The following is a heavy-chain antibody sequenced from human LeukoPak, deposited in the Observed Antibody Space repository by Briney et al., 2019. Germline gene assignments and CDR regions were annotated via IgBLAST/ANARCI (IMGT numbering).Heavy chain of an antibody. CDR1: GYSFTTYW. CDR2: IYPGDSDT. V-gene: IGHV5-51*01. CDR3: ARHFYCSDGSCDHNWFDS. J-gene: IGHJ5*01. D-gene: IGHD2-15*01. Sequence: GESLMISCKGSGYSFTTYWIAWVRQMPGKGLEWMGIIYPGDSDTRYSPSFQGQVTISADKSISTAYLQWSSLKASDTAMYYCARHFYCSDGSCDHNWFDSWGQGTLVTVSS.